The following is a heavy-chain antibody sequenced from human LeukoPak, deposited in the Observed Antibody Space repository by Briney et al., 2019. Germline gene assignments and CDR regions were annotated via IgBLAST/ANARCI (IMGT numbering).Heavy chain of an antibody. V-gene: IGHV3-21*01. CDR1: GFTFSSYS. CDR3: ARDPVGDCSSTSCDNWFDP. CDR2: ISSSSSYI. J-gene: IGHJ5*02. Sequence: GGSLRLSCAASGFTFSSYSMNWVRQAPGKGLEWVSSISSSSSYIYYADSVKGRFTISRDNAKNSLYLQMNSLRAEDTAVYYCARDPVGDCSSTSCDNWFDPWGQGTLVTVSS. D-gene: IGHD2-2*01.